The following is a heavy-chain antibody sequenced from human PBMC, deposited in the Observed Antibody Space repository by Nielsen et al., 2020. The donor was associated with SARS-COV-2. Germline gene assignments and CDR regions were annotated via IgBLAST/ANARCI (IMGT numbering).Heavy chain of an antibody. V-gene: IGHV1-46*01. CDR2: INPSGGST. D-gene: IGHD1-20*01. J-gene: IGHJ6*02. CDR3: ARDLGLTGTGAYYVMDV. CDR1: GYTFTSYY. Sequence: ASVKVSCKASGYTFTSYYMHWVRQAPGQGLEWMGIINPSGGSTSYAQKFQGRVTMTRDTSTSTVYMELSSLRSEDTAVYYCARDLGLTGTGAYYVMDVWGQGTTVTVSS.